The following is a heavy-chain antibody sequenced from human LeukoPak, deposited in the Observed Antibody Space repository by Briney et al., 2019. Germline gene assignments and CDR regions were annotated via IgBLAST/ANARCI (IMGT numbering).Heavy chain of an antibody. V-gene: IGHV3-30*02. J-gene: IGHJ4*02. CDR2: IRFDGSNK. D-gene: IGHD6-19*01. Sequence: GGSLRLSCAASGFTFSSYGMHWVRQAPGKGLEWVAFIRFDGSNKDYADSVKGRFTISRDNSKNTLSLQMNYLRAEDTAVYYCAKDIGAVAGTHYFDYWGQGTLVTVSS. CDR3: AKDIGAVAGTHYFDY. CDR1: GFTFSSYG.